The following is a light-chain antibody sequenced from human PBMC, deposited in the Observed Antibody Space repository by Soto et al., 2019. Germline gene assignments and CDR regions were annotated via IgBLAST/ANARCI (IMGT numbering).Light chain of an antibody. CDR3: QQNSITPLT. J-gene: IGKJ1*01. CDR1: QSISTY. Sequence: DIQITQSPSSLSASVGDRVTITFRASQSISTYLNWYQQKPGKAPKLLIYAASSLQSGVPSRFSGSGSGTDFTLTISSLQPEDFATYYCQQNSITPLTFGQGTKVDIK. V-gene: IGKV1-39*01. CDR2: AAS.